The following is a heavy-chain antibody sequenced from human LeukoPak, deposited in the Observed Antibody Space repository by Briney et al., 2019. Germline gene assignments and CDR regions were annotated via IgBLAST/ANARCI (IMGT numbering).Heavy chain of an antibody. Sequence: GGSLRLSCAASGFTFSSYSMNWVRQAPGKGLEWVSAISGSGGSTYYADSVKGRFTISRDNSKNTLYLQMNSLRAEDTAVYYCAKAWEPQGGVFDYWGQGTLVTVSS. CDR2: ISGSGGST. CDR1: GFTFSSYS. D-gene: IGHD1-26*01. V-gene: IGHV3-23*01. CDR3: AKAWEPQGGVFDY. J-gene: IGHJ4*02.